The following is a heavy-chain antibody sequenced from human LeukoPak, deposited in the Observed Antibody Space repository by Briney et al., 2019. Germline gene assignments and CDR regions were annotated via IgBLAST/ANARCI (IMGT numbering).Heavy chain of an antibody. CDR3: ARDDYGDSVGGAFDI. J-gene: IGHJ3*02. V-gene: IGHV1-2*02. D-gene: IGHD4-17*01. Sequence: ASVKVSCKASGYTFTGYYMHWVRQAPGQGLEWMGWINPNSGGTNYAQKFQGRVTMTRDTYISPAYMELSRLRSDDTAVYYCARDDYGDSVGGAFDIWGQGTMVTVSS. CDR2: INPNSGGT. CDR1: GYTFTGYY.